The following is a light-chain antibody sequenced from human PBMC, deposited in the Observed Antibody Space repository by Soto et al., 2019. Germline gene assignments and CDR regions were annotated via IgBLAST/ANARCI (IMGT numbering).Light chain of an antibody. Sequence: DIQMTQSPSSLSASVGDRVTITCQASQGIRNNLNWFQQKPGRAPNLLIYETSILETGVQSRFSGSVSRTDFAFAICSLQPEHVATYYCQQYDDLPITFGQGTRLEIK. CDR1: QGIRNN. V-gene: IGKV1-33*01. CDR3: QQYDDLPIT. J-gene: IGKJ5*01. CDR2: ETS.